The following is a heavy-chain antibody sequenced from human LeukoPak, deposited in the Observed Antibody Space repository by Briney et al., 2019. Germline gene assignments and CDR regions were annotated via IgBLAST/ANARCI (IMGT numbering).Heavy chain of an antibody. J-gene: IGHJ4*02. D-gene: IGHD1-26*01. CDR2: INPNSGGT. V-gene: IGHV1-2*02. CDR3: ARNLRIGIDY. Sequence: VASVKVSCKASGYTFTGYYMHWVRQAPGQGLEWMGWINPNSGGTNYAQKVQGRVTMTRDTSISTAYMEMSRLRSDDTAVYYCARNLRIGIDYWGQGTLVTVSS. CDR1: GYTFTGYY.